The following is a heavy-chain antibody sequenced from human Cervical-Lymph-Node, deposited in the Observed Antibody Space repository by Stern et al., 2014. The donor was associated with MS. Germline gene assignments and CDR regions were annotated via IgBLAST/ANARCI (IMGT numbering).Heavy chain of an antibody. CDR2: VSTYNGNT. Sequence: QVQLVESGADVKKPGASVKVSCKASGYIFSSYGINWVRQAPGQGLELMGWVSTYNGNTNYAQKFQDRVTMTTDTSTNTAYMELRSLRSDDAAVYYCAREVYGDARRFDSWGQGTLVTVSS. CDR3: AREVYGDARRFDS. D-gene: IGHD4-17*01. J-gene: IGHJ4*02. V-gene: IGHV1-18*01. CDR1: GYIFSSYG.